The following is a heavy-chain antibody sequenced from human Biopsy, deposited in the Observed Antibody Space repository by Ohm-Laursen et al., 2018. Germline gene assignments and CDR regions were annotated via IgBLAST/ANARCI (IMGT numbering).Heavy chain of an antibody. Sequence: GSLRLSCSASGFTFSSYEMNWVRQAPGKGLEWVSYISSSGSTIYYADSVKGRFTISRDNAKNSLYLQMNSLRVEDTAVYYCARDGIVGARFNAFDIWGQGTMVTVSS. V-gene: IGHV3-48*03. CDR1: GFTFSSYE. CDR2: ISSSGSTI. CDR3: ARDGIVGARFNAFDI. J-gene: IGHJ3*02. D-gene: IGHD1-26*01.